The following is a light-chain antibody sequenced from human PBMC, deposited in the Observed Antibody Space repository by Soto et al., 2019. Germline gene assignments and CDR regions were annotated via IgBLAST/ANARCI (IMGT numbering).Light chain of an antibody. CDR3: QKYDTAPFT. CDR2: AAS. J-gene: IGKJ3*01. CDR1: QGIAFY. V-gene: IGKV1-27*01. Sequence: DVQMTQSPSSLSASVGDTVTITCRASQGIAFYLAWFQQRPGRAPNVLISAASNLQSGVPSRFSGSGSGTDFTLTISSLQPEDVATYYCQKYDTAPFTFGPGTRVEVK.